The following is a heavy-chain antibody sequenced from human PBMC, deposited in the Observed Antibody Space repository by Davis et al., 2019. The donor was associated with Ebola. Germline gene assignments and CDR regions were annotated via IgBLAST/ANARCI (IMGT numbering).Heavy chain of an antibody. Sequence: SETLSLTCTVSGYSISSGYYWGWIRQPPGKGLEWIGSIYHSGSTYYNPSLKSRVTISVDTSKNQFSLKLSSVTAADTAVYYCARQTSLAAAGRGVDYWGQGTLVTVSS. CDR3: ARQTSLAAAGRGVDY. J-gene: IGHJ4*02. CDR1: GYSISSGYY. CDR2: IYHSGST. D-gene: IGHD6-13*01. V-gene: IGHV4-38-2*02.